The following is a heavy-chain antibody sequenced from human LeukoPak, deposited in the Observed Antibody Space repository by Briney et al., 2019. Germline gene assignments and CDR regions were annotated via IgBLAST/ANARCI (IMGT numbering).Heavy chain of an antibody. D-gene: IGHD3-22*01. Sequence: GGSLRLSCAASGFTFSSYEMNWVRQAQGKGLEWVSYISSSGSTIYYADSVKGRFTISRDNAKNSLYLQMNSLRAEDTAVYYCARATPDYYDSSGYFDYWGQGTLVTVSS. CDR2: ISSSGSTI. CDR3: ARATPDYYDSSGYFDY. V-gene: IGHV3-48*03. J-gene: IGHJ4*02. CDR1: GFTFSSYE.